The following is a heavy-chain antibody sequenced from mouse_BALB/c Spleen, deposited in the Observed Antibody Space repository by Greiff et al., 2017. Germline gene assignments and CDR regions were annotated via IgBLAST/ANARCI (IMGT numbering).Heavy chain of an antibody. CDR1: GFTFSSYA. CDR3: ARQGNYGKDFDY. CDR2: ISSGGSYT. D-gene: IGHD1-1*01. J-gene: IGHJ2*01. V-gene: IGHV5-9-3*01. Sequence: EVQLKESGGGLVKPGGSLKLSCAASGFTFSSYAMSWVRQTPEKRLEWVATISSGGSYTYYPDSVKGRFTISRDNAKNTLYLQMSSLRSEDTAMYYCARQGNYGKDFDYWGQGTTLTVSS.